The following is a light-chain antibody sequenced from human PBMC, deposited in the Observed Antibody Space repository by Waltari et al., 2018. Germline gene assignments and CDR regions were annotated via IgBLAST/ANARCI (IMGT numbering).Light chain of an antibody. CDR1: SSAVGGSNY. Sequence: QSALTQPRSVSGSPGQSVTISCSGASSAVGGSNYVSWYQQLPGKVPKLIIYDVTKRPSGVSDRFSGSKSDNTASLTISGLQAEDEADYYCCSYAGSYYVFGTGTTVTVL. CDR2: DVT. J-gene: IGLJ1*01. V-gene: IGLV2-11*02. CDR3: CSYAGSYYV.